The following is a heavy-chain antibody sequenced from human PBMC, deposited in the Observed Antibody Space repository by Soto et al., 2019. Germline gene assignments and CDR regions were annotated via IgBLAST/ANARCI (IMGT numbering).Heavy chain of an antibody. J-gene: IGHJ5*02. CDR1: GFTFSTYW. Sequence: EVQLEESGGDLAQPGGSLRLSCAASGFTFSTYWIHWVRQAPGKGLVWVSRINTDGGTTTYAESVKGRFTISRDNARNTLYLQMNSLRPEDTALYYCVRVGSGSYSWRDPWGQGTLVTVSS. V-gene: IGHV3-74*01. CDR3: VRVGSGSYSWRDP. D-gene: IGHD1-26*01. CDR2: INTDGGTT.